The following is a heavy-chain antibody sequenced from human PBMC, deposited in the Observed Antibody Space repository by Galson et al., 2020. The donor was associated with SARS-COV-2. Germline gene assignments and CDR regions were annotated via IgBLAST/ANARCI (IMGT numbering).Heavy chain of an antibody. CDR3: AREGFYDFWSGYVGDDAFDI. CDR2: IKQDGSEK. J-gene: IGHJ3*02. V-gene: IGHV3-7*01. Sequence: GGSLRLSCAASGFTFSSYWMSWVRQAPGKGLEWVANIKQDGSEKYYVDSVKGRFTISRDNAKNSLYLQMNSLRAEDTAVYYCAREGFYDFWSGYVGDDAFDIWGQGTMVTVSS. D-gene: IGHD3-3*01. CDR1: GFTFSSYW.